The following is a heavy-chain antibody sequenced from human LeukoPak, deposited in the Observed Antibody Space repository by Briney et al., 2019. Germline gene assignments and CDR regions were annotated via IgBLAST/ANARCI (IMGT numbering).Heavy chain of an antibody. Sequence: GGSLRLSCAASGFTFSSYEMNWVRQAPGKGLEWVSYISSSGSTIYYADSVKGRFTISRDNAKNSLYPQMNSLRAEDTAVYYCARSQGYYDSSGYYIRWGQGTLVTVSS. CDR1: GFTFSSYE. V-gene: IGHV3-48*03. D-gene: IGHD3-22*01. CDR2: ISSSGSTI. CDR3: ARSQGYYDSSGYYIR. J-gene: IGHJ4*02.